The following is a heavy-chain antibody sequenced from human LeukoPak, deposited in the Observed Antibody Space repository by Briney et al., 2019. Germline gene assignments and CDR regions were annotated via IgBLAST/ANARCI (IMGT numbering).Heavy chain of an antibody. CDR3: ARGSSSRSHEFDP. CDR2: IYYSGSI. J-gene: IGHJ5*02. Sequence: PSETLSLTCTVSGGSISSSSYYWGWIRQPPGKGLEWIGSIYYSGSIYYNPSLKSRVTISVDTSKNQFSMKLSSVTAADTAVYYCARGSSSRSHEFDPWGQGTLVTVSS. V-gene: IGHV4-39*01. CDR1: GGSISSSSYY. D-gene: IGHD6-13*01.